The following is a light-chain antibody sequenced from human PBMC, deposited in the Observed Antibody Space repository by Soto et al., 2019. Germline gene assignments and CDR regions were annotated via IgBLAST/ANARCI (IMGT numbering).Light chain of an antibody. V-gene: IGKV3-15*01. CDR1: QSVSSN. J-gene: IGKJ3*01. CDR3: QQRSNWPPT. Sequence: EVVMTQSPATLSVSLGDRATLSCRASQSVSSNLAWYQQKPGQAPRLLIYGASTRATGIPARFSGSGSGTEFTLIISSLQSEDSAVYYCQQRSNWPPTFGPGTKVDIK. CDR2: GAS.